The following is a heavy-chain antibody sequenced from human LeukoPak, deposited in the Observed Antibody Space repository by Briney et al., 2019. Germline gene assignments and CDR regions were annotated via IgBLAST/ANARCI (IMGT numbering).Heavy chain of an antibody. J-gene: IGHJ5*02. CDR2: IYYSGST. CDR1: GGSISSGDYY. V-gene: IGHV4-30-4*01. D-gene: IGHD2-15*01. CDR3: ARDRYCSGGSCYSGSWFDP. Sequence: PSETLSLTCTVSGGSISSGDYYWSWIRQPPGKGLEWIGYIYYSGSTYYNPSLKSRVTISVDTSKNQFSLKLSSVTAADTAVYYCARDRYCSGGSCYSGSWFDPWGQGTLVTVSS.